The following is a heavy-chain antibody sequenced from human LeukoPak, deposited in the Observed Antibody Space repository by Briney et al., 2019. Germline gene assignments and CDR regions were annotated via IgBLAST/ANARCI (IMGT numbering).Heavy chain of an antibody. CDR1: GFTFSSYS. V-gene: IGHV3-21*01. J-gene: IGHJ4*02. D-gene: IGHD2-2*01. Sequence: GGSLRLSCAASGFTFSSYSMNWFRQAPGKGLEWVSSISSSSSYIYYADSVKGRFTISRDNAKNSLYLQMNSLRAEDTAVYYCARDGEPYCSSTSCYSPFDYWGQGTLVTVSS. CDR2: ISSSSSYI. CDR3: ARDGEPYCSSTSCYSPFDY.